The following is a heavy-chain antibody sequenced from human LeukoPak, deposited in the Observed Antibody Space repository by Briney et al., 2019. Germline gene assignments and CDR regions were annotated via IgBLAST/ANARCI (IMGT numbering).Heavy chain of an antibody. CDR2: VFYSENT. Sequence: PSETLSLTCAVYGGSFSGYYWSWIRQPPGKGLEWIGSVFYSENTYYNPSLKSRVTISVDTSKNQFSLNLNSVTAADTAVYFCASGPWVTPFDYWGQGTLVLVSS. CDR3: ASGPWVTPFDY. D-gene: IGHD2-21*02. CDR1: GGSFSGYY. V-gene: IGHV4-34*12. J-gene: IGHJ4*02.